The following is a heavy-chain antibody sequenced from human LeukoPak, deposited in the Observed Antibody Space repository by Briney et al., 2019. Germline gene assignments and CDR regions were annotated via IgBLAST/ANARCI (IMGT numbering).Heavy chain of an antibody. CDR3: ARHFGSAKNWFDP. Sequence: SETLSLTCTVSGGSISSYYWSWIRQPPGKGLEWIGYISYSGSTYTPSLMTRVTITSDTPKNRFSLKLTSVTAADTAVYYCARHFGSAKNWFDPWGQGTLVTVSS. CDR1: GGSISSYY. D-gene: IGHD3-16*01. V-gene: IGHV4-59*08. CDR2: ISYSGST. J-gene: IGHJ5*02.